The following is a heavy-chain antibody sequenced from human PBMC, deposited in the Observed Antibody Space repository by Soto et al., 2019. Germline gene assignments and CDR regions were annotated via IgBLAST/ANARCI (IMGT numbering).Heavy chain of an antibody. J-gene: IGHJ4*02. CDR3: ARDHGIAVAGPIDY. D-gene: IGHD6-19*01. CDR2: ISYDGSNK. Sequence: GGSLRLSCAASGFTFSSYAMHWVRQAPGKGLERVAVISYDGSNKYYADSVKGRFTISRDNSKNTLYLQMNSLRAEDTAVYYCARDHGIAVAGPIDYWGQGTLVTVSS. V-gene: IGHV3-30-3*01. CDR1: GFTFSSYA.